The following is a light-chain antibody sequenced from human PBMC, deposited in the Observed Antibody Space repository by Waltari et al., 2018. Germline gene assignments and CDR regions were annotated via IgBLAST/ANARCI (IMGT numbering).Light chain of an antibody. J-gene: IGLJ2*01. CDR2: DDT. CDR1: SSDVGGYNL. V-gene: IGLV2-23*01. CDR3: CSYAGSSAVV. Sequence: QSALTQPAAVSGSPGQSITISCSGSSSDVGGYNLVSWYQHHPGKAPKPMIYDDTKRPSGVSNRFSGSKSGNTASLTISGLQAEDEADYYCCSYAGSSAVVFGGGTKLTVL.